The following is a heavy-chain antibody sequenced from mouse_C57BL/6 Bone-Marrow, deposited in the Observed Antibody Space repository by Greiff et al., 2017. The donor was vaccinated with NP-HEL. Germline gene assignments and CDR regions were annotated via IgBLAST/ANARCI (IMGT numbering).Heavy chain of an antibody. CDR3: ARHLTGTAY. CDR1: GFTFSSYG. J-gene: IGHJ3*01. V-gene: IGHV5-6*01. Sequence: EVMLVESGGDLVKPGGSLKLSCAASGFTFSSYGMSWVRQTPDKRLEWVATISSGGSYTYYPDSVKGRFTISRDNAKNTLYLQMSSLKSEDTAMYYCARHLTGTAYWGQGTLVTVSA. CDR2: ISSGGSYT. D-gene: IGHD4-1*01.